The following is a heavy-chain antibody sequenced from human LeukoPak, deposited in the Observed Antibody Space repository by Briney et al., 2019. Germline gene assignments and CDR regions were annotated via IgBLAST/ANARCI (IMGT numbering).Heavy chain of an antibody. V-gene: IGHV3-30*18. CDR3: AKDRRIAVAGPLDY. CDR1: GFIFRRYG. CDR2: ISTDGGEI. D-gene: IGHD6-19*01. Sequence: GRSLSLSCAASGFIFRRYGMHWVRQATGKGLEWVAVISTDGGEIYYGYSVKGRFTITRDNSKNTLYLQVNSLRAEDTAEYYCAKDRRIAVAGPLDYWGQGTPVTVSS. J-gene: IGHJ4*02.